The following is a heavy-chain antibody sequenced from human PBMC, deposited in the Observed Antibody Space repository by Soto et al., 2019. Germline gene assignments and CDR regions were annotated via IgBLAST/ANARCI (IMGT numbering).Heavy chain of an antibody. D-gene: IGHD3-22*01. CDR1: GGSLSQYY. CDR3: ARLGGYYQALDS. J-gene: IGHJ4*02. V-gene: IGHV4-59*08. CDR2: IYYAGTT. Sequence: SETLSLTCTVSGGSLSQYYWIWTRQSPGNTLEWIGYIYYAGTTAYNPSLKSRVTISLDTAKNQFSLKLDSVTAADTAVYYCARLGGYYQALDSWGQGTLVTVS.